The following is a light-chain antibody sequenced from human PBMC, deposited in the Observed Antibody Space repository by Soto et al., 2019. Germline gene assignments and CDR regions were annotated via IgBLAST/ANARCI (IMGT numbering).Light chain of an antibody. CDR1: QNLHSF. J-gene: IGKJ5*01. V-gene: IGKV3-11*01. Sequence: EIGLTQSPATLSVSPGERVTLSCRASQNLHSFLNWYQQRPGQAPRPLIYDGSRRAAGVPDRISGDGSGTDYTLTISSLEPEDFAVYYCQQRTRWPMTFGQGTLLEI. CDR3: QQRTRWPMT. CDR2: DGS.